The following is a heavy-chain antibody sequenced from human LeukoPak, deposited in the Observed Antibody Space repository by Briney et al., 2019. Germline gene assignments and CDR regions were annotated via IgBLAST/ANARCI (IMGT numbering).Heavy chain of an antibody. CDR1: GFTFSSSA. V-gene: IGHV3-23*01. CDR2: LTGSGGGT. CDR3: AKEAVEYFDY. J-gene: IGHJ4*02. Sequence: GESLRLSCAASGFTFSSSAMSWVRQAPGKGLEWVPALTGSGGGTYYADSVKGRFTISRDNSKNTMYLQMNSLRAEDTAVYYCAKEAVEYFDYWGQGNLVTVSS.